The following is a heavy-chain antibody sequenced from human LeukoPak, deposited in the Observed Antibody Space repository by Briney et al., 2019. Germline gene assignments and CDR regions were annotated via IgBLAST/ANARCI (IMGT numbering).Heavy chain of an antibody. CDR2: NSISSSYT. Sequence: PVRSLRLSCVPSGFSFSDYYIVWVRQAPRKGGGWVAYNSISSSYTDYADSVKGRFAISRDNVKNSLYLQMNSLRAEDTAVYYCARDWGYCNGGSCFLFDSWGQGTLVTVSS. J-gene: IGHJ4*02. D-gene: IGHD2-15*01. CDR3: ARDWGYCNGGSCFLFDS. CDR1: GFSFSDYY. V-gene: IGHV3-11*05.